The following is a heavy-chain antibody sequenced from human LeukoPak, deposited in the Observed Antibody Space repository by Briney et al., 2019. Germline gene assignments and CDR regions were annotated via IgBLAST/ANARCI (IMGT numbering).Heavy chain of an antibody. J-gene: IGHJ5*02. CDR1: GGSISSYY. Sequence: PSETLSLTCTVSGGSISSYYWSWIRQPPGKGLEWIGYIYYSGSTNYNPSLKSRVTISVDTSKNQFSLKLSSVTAADTAVYYCARAYYYDSSGYYYWSWFDPWGQGTLVTVSS. CDR3: ARAYYYDSSGYYYWSWFDP. V-gene: IGHV4-59*01. CDR2: IYYSGST. D-gene: IGHD3-22*01.